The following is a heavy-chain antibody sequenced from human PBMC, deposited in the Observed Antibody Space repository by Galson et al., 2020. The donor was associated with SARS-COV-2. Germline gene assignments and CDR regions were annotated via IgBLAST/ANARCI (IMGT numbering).Heavy chain of an antibody. Sequence: NSGGSLRLSCAASGFTFNNSYMSWIRQAPGKGLEWVSYISRHGDTIYYPNSVKGRFTVSRDNAKKFLYLQMNSLRAEDTAVYYCAKALDGQNFFDLWGRGTLVTVSS. J-gene: IGHJ2*01. CDR1: GFTFNNSY. CDR2: ISRHGDTI. CDR3: AKALDGQNFFDL. V-gene: IGHV3-11*04.